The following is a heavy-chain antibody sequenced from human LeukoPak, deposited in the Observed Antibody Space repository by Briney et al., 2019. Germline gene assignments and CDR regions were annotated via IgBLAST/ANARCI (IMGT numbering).Heavy chain of an antibody. J-gene: IGHJ4*02. D-gene: IGHD3-22*01. Sequence: PGGSLILSCYASGFTFINFAMRWVRQAPGKGLEYLSGITSDGGETEYADSVKGRFTISRDNSRNRVFLQMTSLRTEDTAVFYCVRAGCIDNRCYAIDYWGQGTLVTVSS. CDR2: ITSDGGET. CDR1: GFTFINFA. CDR3: VRAGCIDNRCYAIDY. V-gene: IGHV3-64D*06.